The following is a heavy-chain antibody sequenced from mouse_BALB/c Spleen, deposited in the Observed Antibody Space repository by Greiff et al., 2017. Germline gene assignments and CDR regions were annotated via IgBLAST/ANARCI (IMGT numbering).Heavy chain of an antibody. V-gene: IGHV5-6-4*01. CDR1: GFTFSSYT. CDR3: TRGGFAY. Sequence: EVKLQESGGGLVKPGGSLKLSCAASGFTFSSYTMSWVRQTPEKRLEWAATISSGGSYTYYPDSVKGRFTISRDNAKNTLYLQMSSLKSEDTAMYYCTRGGFAYWGQGSLVTVSA. CDR2: ISSGGSYT. J-gene: IGHJ3*01.